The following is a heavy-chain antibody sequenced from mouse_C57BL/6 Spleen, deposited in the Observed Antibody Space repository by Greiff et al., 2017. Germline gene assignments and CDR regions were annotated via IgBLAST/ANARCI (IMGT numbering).Heavy chain of an antibody. V-gene: IGHV1-82*01. CDR1: GYAFSSSW. Sequence: QVQLQQSGPELVKPGASVKFSCKASGYAFSSSWMNWVKQRPGKGLEWIGRIYPGDGDTNYNGKFKGKATLTADKSSSTAYMQLSSLTSEDSAVYFCARFITTVVATGGYFDYWGQGTTLTVSS. CDR2: IYPGDGDT. D-gene: IGHD1-1*01. J-gene: IGHJ2*01. CDR3: ARFITTVVATGGYFDY.